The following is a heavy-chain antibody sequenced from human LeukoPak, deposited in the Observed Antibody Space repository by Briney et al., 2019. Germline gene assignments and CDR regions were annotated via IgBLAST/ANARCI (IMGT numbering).Heavy chain of an antibody. V-gene: IGHV1-58*02. CDR3: ARDQSRIVAPDY. Sequence: SVKVSCKASGFTFTSSAMQWVRQARGQRLEWIGWIVVGSGNTNYAQKLQGRVTMTTDTSTSTAYMELRSLRSDDTAVYYCARDQSRIVAPDYWGQGTLVTVSS. CDR2: IVVGSGNT. J-gene: IGHJ4*02. CDR1: GFTFTSSA. D-gene: IGHD5-12*01.